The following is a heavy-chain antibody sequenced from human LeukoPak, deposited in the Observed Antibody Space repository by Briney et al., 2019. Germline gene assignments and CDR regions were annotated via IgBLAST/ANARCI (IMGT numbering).Heavy chain of an antibody. CDR2: IYYSGST. CDR1: GGSISSYY. D-gene: IGHD6-19*01. J-gene: IGHJ3*02. Sequence: PSQTLSLTCTVSGGSISSYYWSWIRQPPGKGLEWIGYIYYSGSTNYNPSLKSRVTISVDTSKNQFSLKLSSVTAADTAVYYCAGQTIAVAGTLFDIWGQGTMVTVSS. V-gene: IGHV4-59*01. CDR3: AGQTIAVAGTLFDI.